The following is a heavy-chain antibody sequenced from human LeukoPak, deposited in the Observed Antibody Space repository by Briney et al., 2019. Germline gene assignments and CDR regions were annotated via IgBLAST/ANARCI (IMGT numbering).Heavy chain of an antibody. CDR3: AKDSRYCSSTGCYAEFDY. CDR1: GFTFSSYA. J-gene: IGHJ4*02. Sequence: GGSLRLSCAASGFTFSSYAMSWVRQAPGKGLEWVSAISGSGGTTYFADSVKGRFTISRDNSKNTPFLQMNSLRAEDTAVYYCAKDSRYCSSTGCYAEFDYWGQGTLVTVSS. V-gene: IGHV3-23*01. D-gene: IGHD2-2*01. CDR2: ISGSGGTT.